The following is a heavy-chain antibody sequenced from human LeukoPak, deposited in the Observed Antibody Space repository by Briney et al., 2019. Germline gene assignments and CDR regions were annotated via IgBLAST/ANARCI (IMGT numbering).Heavy chain of an antibody. J-gene: IGHJ4*02. CDR2: ISAYNGNT. V-gene: IGHV1-18*01. CDR3: ARDRGLKYSSSWYYFDY. Sequence: ASVKVSCKASGYTFTSYGISWVRQAPGQGLEWMGWISAYNGNTNYAQKLQGRVTMTTDTSTSTAYMELRSLRSDDTAVYYCARDRGLKYSSSWYYFDYWGQGTLVTVSS. D-gene: IGHD6-13*01. CDR1: GYTFTSYG.